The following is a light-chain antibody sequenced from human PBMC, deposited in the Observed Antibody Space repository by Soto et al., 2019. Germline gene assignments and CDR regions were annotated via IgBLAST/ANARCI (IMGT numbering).Light chain of an antibody. CDR2: DAS. V-gene: IGKV3-11*01. Sequence: EIVLTQSPATLSLTPGERATLSCRASQSVSSYLAWFQQKPGQAPRLLIYDASNRATGIPARFSGSGSETDFTLTISRLEPEDFAVYYCQQYGTSPFTFGPGTKVDIK. J-gene: IGKJ3*01. CDR1: QSVSSY. CDR3: QQYGTSPFT.